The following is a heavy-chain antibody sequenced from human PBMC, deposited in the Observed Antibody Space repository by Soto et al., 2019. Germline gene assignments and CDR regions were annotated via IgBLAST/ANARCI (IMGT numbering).Heavy chain of an antibody. D-gene: IGHD1-26*01. J-gene: IGHJ3*01. Sequence: LQLQESGSGPVKPSQTLSLTCAVSGGSITSGGFSWNWIRQPPGKGLEWIGYIYHTGATYYTPSLKSRVTISVDTSKNEFSLKLPSVTAAEPAVYFCARAHSGPSPRDAFDVWGQGTMVTVSS. CDR3: ARAHSGPSPRDAFDV. CDR1: GGSITSGGFS. V-gene: IGHV4-30-2*01. CDR2: IYHTGAT.